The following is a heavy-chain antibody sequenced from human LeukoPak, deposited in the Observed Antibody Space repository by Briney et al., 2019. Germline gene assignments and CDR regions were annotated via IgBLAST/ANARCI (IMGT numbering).Heavy chain of an antibody. CDR3: AKGYWNPGY. V-gene: IGHV3-23*01. J-gene: IGHJ4*02. D-gene: IGHD1-1*01. Sequence: PGGSLRLSCAASGFTFSTSAMRWVRQAPGKGLEWVSSISGSGDRTYYADSVEGRSTISRDNSKSTLYLQMNNLRAEDTALYYCAKGYWNPGYWGQGTLVTVSS. CDR2: ISGSGDRT. CDR1: GFTFSTSA.